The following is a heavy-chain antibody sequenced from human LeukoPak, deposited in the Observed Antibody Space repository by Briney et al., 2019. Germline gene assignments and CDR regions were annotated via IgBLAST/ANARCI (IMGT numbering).Heavy chain of an antibody. CDR3: ARAPRMVHFDY. Sequence: GGSLRLSCAASGLTVSSNYMTWVRQAPGKGLEWVSVLYSGGSTYYADSVKGRFTISRDNSKNTLYLQMHSLRAEDTAVYYCARAPRMVHFDYWGQGTLVTVSS. V-gene: IGHV3-53*01. J-gene: IGHJ4*02. D-gene: IGHD6-13*01. CDR2: LYSGGST. CDR1: GLTVSSNY.